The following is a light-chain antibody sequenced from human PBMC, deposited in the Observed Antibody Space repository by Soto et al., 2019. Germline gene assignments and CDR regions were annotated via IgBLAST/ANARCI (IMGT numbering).Light chain of an antibody. V-gene: IGKV3-15*01. Sequence: EIILTQSPATLSVSPGERAILSCRASQSIDNNLAWYQHKPGHPPRLLIYGASTRATDIPARFSGSGSGTDFTLTISSLQSEEFAFYYCQQYNHWSHPITPGIGTRLEI. CDR3: QQYNHWSHPIT. CDR2: GAS. CDR1: QSIDNN. J-gene: IGKJ5*01.